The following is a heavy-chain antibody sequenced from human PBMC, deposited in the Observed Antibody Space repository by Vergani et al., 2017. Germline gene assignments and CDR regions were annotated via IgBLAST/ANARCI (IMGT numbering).Heavy chain of an antibody. D-gene: IGHD2-21*02. Sequence: QVQLVQSGAEVKKPGASVKVSCKASGYTFTSYYMHWVRQDPGQGLEWMGIINPSGGSTSYAQKFQGRVTMPRDTSTSTVYMELSSLRSEDTAVYYCARGGDIVVVTVHLGYWGQGTLVTVSS. CDR1: GYTFTSYY. V-gene: IGHV1-46*01. J-gene: IGHJ4*02. CDR3: ARGGDIVVVTVHLGY. CDR2: INPSGGST.